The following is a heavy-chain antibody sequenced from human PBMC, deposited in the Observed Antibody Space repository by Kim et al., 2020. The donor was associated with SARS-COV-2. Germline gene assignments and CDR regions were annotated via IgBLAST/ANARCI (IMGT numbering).Heavy chain of an antibody. D-gene: IGHD6-13*01. Sequence: GGSLRLSCAASGFTFSSFAMTWVRQAPGKGLEWVSILSDSGGDTFYADSVKGRFTISRDNSKNTLYLQMNSLRAEDTAVYYCAKKGIPARAQWYFDLWGRGTLVTVAA. CDR3: AKKGIPARAQWYFDL. CDR1: GFTFSSFA. J-gene: IGHJ2*01. V-gene: IGHV3-23*01. CDR2: LSDSGGDT.